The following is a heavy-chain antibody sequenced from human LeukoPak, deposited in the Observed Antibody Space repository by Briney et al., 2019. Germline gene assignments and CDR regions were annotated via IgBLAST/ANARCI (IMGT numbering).Heavy chain of an antibody. V-gene: IGHV3-48*03. CDR2: IGSSGNTI. Sequence: GGSLRLSCAVSGFTVSSNYMSWVRQAPGKGLEWVSYIGSSGNTIYYADSVKGRFTISRDNAKNSLYLQMNSLRAEDTAVYYCARDHRSVIDYWGQGTLVTVSS. CDR3: ARDHRSVIDY. J-gene: IGHJ4*02. D-gene: IGHD3-3*01. CDR1: GFTVSSNY.